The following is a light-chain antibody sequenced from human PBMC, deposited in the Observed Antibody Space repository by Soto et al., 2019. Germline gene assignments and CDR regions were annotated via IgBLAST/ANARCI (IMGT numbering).Light chain of an antibody. CDR1: EDIRSH. CDR3: LQHNYYPRT. Sequence: DIQMTQSPSSLSASVGDRVTITCRASEDIRSHLGWYQQKPGKAPKLLISVASNLQSGVPSRFSGSGSGTEFTLTISSLQPEDFATYYCLQHNYYPRTFGQGTKVEIK. V-gene: IGKV1-17*01. CDR2: VAS. J-gene: IGKJ1*01.